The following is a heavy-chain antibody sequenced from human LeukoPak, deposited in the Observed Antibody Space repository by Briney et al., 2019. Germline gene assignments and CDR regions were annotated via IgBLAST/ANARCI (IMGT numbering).Heavy chain of an antibody. CDR2: ISGNGLQT. Sequence: GGSLRLSCSASGFTFSRFAMTWVRHLPGKGLEWVSTISGNGLQTFCADSVKGRFSVSRDNSVNIVYLQMDSLRADDSALYSCAKDANYLDSSGYFIPFDYWGPGTLVTVAS. D-gene: IGHD3-22*01. CDR3: AKDANYLDSSGYFIPFDY. J-gene: IGHJ4*02. V-gene: IGHV3-23*01. CDR1: GFTFSRFA.